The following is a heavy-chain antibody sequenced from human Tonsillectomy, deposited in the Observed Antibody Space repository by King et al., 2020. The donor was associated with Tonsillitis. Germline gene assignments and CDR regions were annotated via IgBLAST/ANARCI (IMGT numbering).Heavy chain of an antibody. V-gene: IGHV4-59*11. CDR3: ARTPWRSALDS. J-gene: IGHJ4*02. CDR2: VHYTGST. Sequence: VQLQQSGPRLVKPSETLSLTCALSGGSITSHYWTWVRQPPGEGLEWIGYVHYTGSTFYNPSLKSRVTISLDTSKKHFSLSLRSVTAPDTATYFCARTPWRSALDSWGQGGLVTVSS. D-gene: IGHD5-12*01. CDR1: GGSITSHY.